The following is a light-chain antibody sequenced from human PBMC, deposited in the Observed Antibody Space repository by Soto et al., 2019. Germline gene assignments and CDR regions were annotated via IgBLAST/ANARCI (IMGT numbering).Light chain of an antibody. CDR3: QQHSHWPPWT. J-gene: IGKJ1*01. Sequence: EIVLTQSPGTLSLSPGERATLSCRASQSLSNNIYLAWYQQKPGQAPRLLIYGASNRATGIPARFSGSGSGTDFTLTISSLEPEDFAVYYCQQHSHWPPWTFGQGTNVDIK. V-gene: IGKV3-11*01. CDR2: GAS. CDR1: QSLSNNIY.